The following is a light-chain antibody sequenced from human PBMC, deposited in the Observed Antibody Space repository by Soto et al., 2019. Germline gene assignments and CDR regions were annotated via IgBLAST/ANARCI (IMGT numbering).Light chain of an antibody. J-gene: IGKJ1*01. CDR2: GAS. CDR3: QQYNNWPGT. Sequence: EIVMTQSPATLSVSPGERATLSCRASQSVSSNLAWYPQKPGQAPRPLIYGASTRATGFPARFSGSGSGTEFTLTISSLESEDFAVYYCQQYNNWPGTFGQGTKVEIK. CDR1: QSVSSN. V-gene: IGKV3-15*01.